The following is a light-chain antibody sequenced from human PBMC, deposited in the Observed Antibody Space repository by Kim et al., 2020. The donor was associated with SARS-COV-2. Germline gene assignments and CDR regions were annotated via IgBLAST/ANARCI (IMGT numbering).Light chain of an antibody. Sequence: SYELTQPPSVSVAPGKTARITCGGNNIGSKSVHWYQQKPGQAPVLVIYYDSDRPSGIPERFSGSNSGNTATLTISRVDAGDEADYYCQVWDRSSDHVVFGGGPRLTVL. V-gene: IGLV3-21*04. CDR2: YDS. CDR3: QVWDRSSDHVV. CDR1: NIGSKS. J-gene: IGLJ2*01.